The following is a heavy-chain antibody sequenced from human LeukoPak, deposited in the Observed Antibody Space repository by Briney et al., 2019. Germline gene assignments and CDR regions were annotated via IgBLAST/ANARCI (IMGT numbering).Heavy chain of an antibody. J-gene: IGHJ4*02. V-gene: IGHV3-30*04. CDR2: ISYDGINQ. CDR3: TLTTFGVVYYFDY. CDR1: GFTFSSYA. D-gene: IGHD1/OR15-1a*01. Sequence: GGSLRLSCATSGFTFSSYAMHLVRQAPGKGLEWVALISYDGINQYYADSVKGRFIISRDNSKNTLYLQLNSLRLEDTAVYYCTLTTFGVVYYFDYWGQGTLVTVSS.